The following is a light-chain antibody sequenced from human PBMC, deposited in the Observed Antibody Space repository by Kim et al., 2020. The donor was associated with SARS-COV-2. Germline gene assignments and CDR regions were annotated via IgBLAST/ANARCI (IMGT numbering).Light chain of an antibody. CDR3: HQSYSLPYT. CDR2: HAS. CDR1: QKINIY. V-gene: IGKV1-39*01. Sequence: DIQMTQSPSSLAASVGDRVTITCRASQKINIYLNWYQQKPGKSPKLLIYHASYLESGVPSRFSGSGSGTDFTLTIRSLQPADFASYYCHQSYSLPYTFGQGTKLEI. J-gene: IGKJ2*01.